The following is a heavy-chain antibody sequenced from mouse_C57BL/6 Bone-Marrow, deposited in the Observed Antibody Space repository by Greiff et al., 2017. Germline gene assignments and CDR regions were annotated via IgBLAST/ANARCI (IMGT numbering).Heavy chain of an antibody. CDR1: GFTFNTYA. J-gene: IGHJ3*01. V-gene: IGHV10-3*01. Sequence: EVQLVESGGGLVQPKGSLTLSCAASGFTFNTYAMHWVRPAPGTGLEWVARISGKSSYYATYYAVSVKDRFTISRDYSQSMVYLQMNNLTTEDTAVYYCVRDLGTTVVAPFADWGQGTLVTVSA. CDR2: ISGKSSYYAT. CDR3: VRDLGTTVVAPFAD. D-gene: IGHD1-1*01.